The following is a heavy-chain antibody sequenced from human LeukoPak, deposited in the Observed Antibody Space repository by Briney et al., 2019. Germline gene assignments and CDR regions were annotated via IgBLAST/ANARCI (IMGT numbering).Heavy chain of an antibody. CDR1: GGSITNYY. J-gene: IGHJ3*02. CDR3: ARGNYDSTGYYYMGDTLDI. Sequence: PSETLSLTCTVSGGSITNYYWNWIRQPAGKGLEWIWHIYISGSTSYNPSLMSRVTMSVDTSKNQFSLKVNSVTAADTAMYYCARGNYDSTGYYYMGDTLDIWGQGTMVTVSS. CDR2: IYISGST. D-gene: IGHD3-22*01. V-gene: IGHV4-4*07.